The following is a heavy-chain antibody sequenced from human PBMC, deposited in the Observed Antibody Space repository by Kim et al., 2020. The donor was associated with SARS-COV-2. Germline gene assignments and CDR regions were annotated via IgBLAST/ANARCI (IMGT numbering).Heavy chain of an antibody. J-gene: IGHJ6*02. V-gene: IGHV4-34*01. Sequence: SETLSLTCAVYGGSFSGYYWSWIRQPPGKGLEWIGEINHSGSTNYNPSLKSRVTISVDTSKNQFSLKLSSVTAADTAVYYCARGVSSSWEYYYYYYGMDVWGQGTTVTVSS. CDR2: INHSGST. CDR1: GGSFSGYY. D-gene: IGHD6-13*01. CDR3: ARGVSSSWEYYYYYYGMDV.